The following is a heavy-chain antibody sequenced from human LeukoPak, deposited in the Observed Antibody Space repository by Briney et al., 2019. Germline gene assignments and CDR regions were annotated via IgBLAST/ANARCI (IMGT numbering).Heavy chain of an antibody. V-gene: IGHV3-48*01. J-gene: IGHJ1*01. CDR3: ARWSYSGSY. D-gene: IGHD1-26*01. Sequence: SGGSLRLSCAASGFTFSSNSMNWVRQAPGKGLEWISYISSSSSTIYYADSVKGRFTISRDNAKNSLYLQMNSLRAEDTAVYYCARWSYSGSYWGQGTLVTVSS. CDR2: ISSSSSTI. CDR1: GFTFSSNS.